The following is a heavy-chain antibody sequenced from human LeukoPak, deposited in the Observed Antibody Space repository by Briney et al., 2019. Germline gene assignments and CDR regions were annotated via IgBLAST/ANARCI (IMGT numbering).Heavy chain of an antibody. CDR1: GGSISSSNYY. D-gene: IGHD3-22*01. CDR2: IHYSGST. CDR3: ARHGGYDRSGYWFDP. J-gene: IGHJ5*02. V-gene: IGHV4-39*01. Sequence: SETLSLTCTVSGGSISSSNYYWGWIRQPPGKELEWIGSIHYSGSTYHNPSLKSRVTISVDTSKNQFSLKLSSVIAADTAVYYCARHGGYDRSGYWFDPWGQGTLVTVSS.